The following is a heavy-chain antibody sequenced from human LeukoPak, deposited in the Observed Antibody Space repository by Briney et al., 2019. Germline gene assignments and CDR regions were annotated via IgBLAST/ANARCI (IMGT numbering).Heavy chain of an antibody. V-gene: IGHV3-23*01. CDR2: ISGSGGST. D-gene: IGHD2-2*02. Sequence: PGGSLRLSCAASGFTFSSYAMSWVRQAPGKGLEWVSAISGSGGSTYYADSVKGRFTISRDNSKNTLYLQMNSLRAEDTAVYYCAKVKPYCSSTSCYTARYYFDYWGQGTLVTVSS. CDR3: AKVKPYCSSTSCYTARYYFDY. CDR1: GFTFSSYA. J-gene: IGHJ4*02.